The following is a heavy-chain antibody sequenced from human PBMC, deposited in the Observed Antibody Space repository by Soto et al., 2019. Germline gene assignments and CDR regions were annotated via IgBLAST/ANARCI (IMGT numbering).Heavy chain of an antibody. CDR1: GFTFNSYG. J-gene: IGHJ4*02. D-gene: IGHD2-2*01. CDR2: ILYDGSNK. V-gene: IGHV3-30*18. Sequence: QVQLVESGGGVVHPGRSLRLSCEASGFTFNSYGMYWVRQAPGKGLEWVSYILYDGSNKYYADSVKGRFTISRDNSKKTLNLQMDSMRLEDTAVYYSVKDLALMADQWGQGTLVIVSS. CDR3: VKDLALMADQ.